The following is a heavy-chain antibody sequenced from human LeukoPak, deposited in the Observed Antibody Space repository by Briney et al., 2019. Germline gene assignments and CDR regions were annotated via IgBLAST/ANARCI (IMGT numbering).Heavy chain of an antibody. CDR1: GVTFSNYA. D-gene: IGHD3-3*01. CDR2: ISAYNGNT. CDR3: AREVDSQRFPD. V-gene: IGHV1-18*01. J-gene: IGHJ4*02. Sequence: ASVKVSCKASGVTFSNYAISWVRQAPGQGLEWMGWISAYNGNTNYAQKLQGRVTMTTDTSTSTAYMELRSLRSDDTAVYYCAREVDSQRFPDWGQGTLVTVSS.